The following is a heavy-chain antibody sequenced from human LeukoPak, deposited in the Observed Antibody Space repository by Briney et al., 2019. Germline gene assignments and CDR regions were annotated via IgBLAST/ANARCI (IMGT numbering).Heavy chain of an antibody. CDR1: GYRFSSHW. Sequence: GESLKISCKGSGYRFSSHWVGWVRQMPGKGLEWMGIIYPDDSETIYSPSFQGQVTISVDKSISTAYLHWSSLRASDTAIYYCARRGVAARTYYFDYWGQGALVTVSS. J-gene: IGHJ4*02. D-gene: IGHD6-6*01. CDR3: ARRGVAARTYYFDY. V-gene: IGHV5-51*01. CDR2: IYPDDSET.